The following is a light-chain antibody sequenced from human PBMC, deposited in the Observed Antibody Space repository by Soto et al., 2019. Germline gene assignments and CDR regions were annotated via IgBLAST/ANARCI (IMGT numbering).Light chain of an antibody. CDR3: QQYNNWRPGT. V-gene: IGKV3-15*01. J-gene: IGKJ1*01. CDR1: QSVSSN. CDR2: GAS. Sequence: EIVMTQSPATLSVSPGERATLSCRASQSVSSNLAWYQQKPGQAPRHLIYGASTRATGIPARFSGSGSGTEFTLPISSLQSEDFVVYYCQQYNNWRPGTFGQGTKVEIK.